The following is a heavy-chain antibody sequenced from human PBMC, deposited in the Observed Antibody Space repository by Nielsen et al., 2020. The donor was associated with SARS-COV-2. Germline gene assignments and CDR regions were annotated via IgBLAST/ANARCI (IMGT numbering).Heavy chain of an antibody. Sequence: GGSLRLSCAASGFTFSSYGMHWVRQAPGKGLEWVAVISYDGSNKYYADSVKGRFTISRDNSKNTLYLQVNSLRAEDAAVYYCAKLIDYGDSDFDLWGRGTLVTVSS. J-gene: IGHJ2*01. D-gene: IGHD4-17*01. V-gene: IGHV3-30*18. CDR2: ISYDGSNK. CDR3: AKLIDYGDSDFDL. CDR1: GFTFSSYG.